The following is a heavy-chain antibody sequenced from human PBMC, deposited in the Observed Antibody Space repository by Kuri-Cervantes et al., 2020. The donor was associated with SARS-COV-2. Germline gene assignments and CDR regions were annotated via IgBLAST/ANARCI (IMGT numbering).Heavy chain of an antibody. D-gene: IGHD1-26*01. CDR3: ARAFLRGGSDY. V-gene: IGHV3-74*01. CDR1: GFTFSNYW. Sequence: GESLKISCAASGFTFSNYWMHWVRQAPGKGLVWVSRTNTDGSSTSYAASVKGRFTISRDNAKNTLYLQMNSLRAEDTAVYYCARAFLRGGSDYWGQGTLVTVSS. J-gene: IGHJ4*02. CDR2: TNTDGSST.